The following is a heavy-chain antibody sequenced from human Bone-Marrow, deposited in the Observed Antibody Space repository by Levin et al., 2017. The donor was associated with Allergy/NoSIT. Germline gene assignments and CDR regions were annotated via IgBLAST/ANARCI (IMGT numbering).Heavy chain of an antibody. CDR2: INPSGGST. D-gene: IGHD5-18*01. V-gene: IGHV1-46*01. CDR3: ARANTPISDYYTGLDV. Sequence: ASVKVSCKASGYTFSSYYMYWVRQAPGQGLEWMGIINPSGGSTSYAQTFQGRVTMTRDTSTSEVYMELNSLRSNDTAVYYCARANTPISDYYTGLDVWGQGTTVTVSS. J-gene: IGHJ6*02. CDR1: GYTFSSYY.